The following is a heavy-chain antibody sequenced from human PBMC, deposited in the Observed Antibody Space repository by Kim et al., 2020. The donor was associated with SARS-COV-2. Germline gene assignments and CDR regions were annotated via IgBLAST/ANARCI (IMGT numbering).Heavy chain of an antibody. D-gene: IGHD6-19*01. V-gene: IGHV3-21*01. CDR3: ARGAAVDFDY. Sequence: YIDYADSVKGRFTISRDNAKNSLYLQMNSLRAEDTAVYYCARGAAVDFDYWGQGTLVTVSS. J-gene: IGHJ4*02. CDR2: YI.